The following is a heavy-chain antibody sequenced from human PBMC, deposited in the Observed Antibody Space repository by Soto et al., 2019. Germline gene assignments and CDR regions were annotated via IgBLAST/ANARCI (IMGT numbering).Heavy chain of an antibody. J-gene: IGHJ6*02. CDR1: GGSFSGYY. CDR2: INHSGST. V-gene: IGHV4-34*01. Sequence: SETLSLTCAVYGGSFSGYYWSWIRQPPGKGLEWIGEINHSGSTNYNPSLKSRVTISVDTSKNQFSLKLSSVTAADTAVYYCARYAVSGWYGGYYYYGMDVWGQGTTVTV. D-gene: IGHD6-19*01. CDR3: ARYAVSGWYGGYYYYGMDV.